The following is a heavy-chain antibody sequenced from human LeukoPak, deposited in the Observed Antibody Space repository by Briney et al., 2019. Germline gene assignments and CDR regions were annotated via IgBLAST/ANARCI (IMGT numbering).Heavy chain of an antibody. V-gene: IGHV4-39*02. CDR2: IYYSGTT. CDR3: ARDRVVPAAIIAFDI. D-gene: IGHD2-2*02. CDR1: GGSISSSHYY. Sequence: SETLSLTCTVSGGSISSSHYYWGWIRQTPGKGLEWIGTIYYSGTTYYNPSLESRATISEDTSKNQFSLTLRSVTAADTAVSYCARDRVVPAAIIAFDIWGQGTMVTVSS. J-gene: IGHJ3*02.